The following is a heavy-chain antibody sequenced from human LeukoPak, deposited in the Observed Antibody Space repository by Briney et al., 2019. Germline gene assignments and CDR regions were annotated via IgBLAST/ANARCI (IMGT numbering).Heavy chain of an antibody. D-gene: IGHD6-13*01. CDR1: GGSFSGYY. CDR3: ARDRGGIAGSIDP. CDR2: INHSGST. V-gene: IGHV4-34*01. J-gene: IGHJ5*02. Sequence: PSETLSLTCAVDGGSFSGYYWSWIRQPPGKGLEWIGEINHSGSTNYNPSLKSRVTISVDTSKNQFSLKLSSVTAADTAVYYCARDRGGIAGSIDPWGQGTLVTVSS.